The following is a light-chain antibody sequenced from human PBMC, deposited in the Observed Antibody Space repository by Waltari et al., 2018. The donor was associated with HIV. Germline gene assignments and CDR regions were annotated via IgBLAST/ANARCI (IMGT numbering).Light chain of an antibody. Sequence: QSELTQPPSVSAAPGQRVTISCTGSSSTIGAGYDVHWYQQVPGRAPKVVIYGNSNRPSGVPDPFSGSKSGSSAFLVITGLQSEDEADYYCQSYDSNLSGLFGGGTKVTVL. V-gene: IGLV1-40*01. CDR2: GNS. CDR1: SSTIGAGYD. CDR3: QSYDSNLSGL. J-gene: IGLJ2*01.